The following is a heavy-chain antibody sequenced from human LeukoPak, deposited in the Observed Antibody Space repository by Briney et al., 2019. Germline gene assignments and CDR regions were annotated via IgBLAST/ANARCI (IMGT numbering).Heavy chain of an antibody. Sequence: PGGSLRLSCAASGFTFSSYGMSWVRQAPGKGLEGVSSISSSSSYIYYADSVKGRFTISRDNAKNSLYLQMNSLRAEDTAVYYCARADWDTAMIDYWGQGTLVTVSS. V-gene: IGHV3-21*01. D-gene: IGHD5-18*01. CDR2: ISSSSSYI. J-gene: IGHJ4*02. CDR1: GFTFSSYG. CDR3: ARADWDTAMIDY.